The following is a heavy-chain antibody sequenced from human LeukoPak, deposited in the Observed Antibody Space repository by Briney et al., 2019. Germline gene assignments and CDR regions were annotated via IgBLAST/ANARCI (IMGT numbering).Heavy chain of an antibody. CDR2: IYSGGST. Sequence: LGGSLRLSCAASGFTVSSNYMSWVRQAPGKGLEWVSVIYSGGSTYYADSVKGRFTISRDNSKNTLYLQMNSLRAEDTAVYYCARVVVIKPNYYYYMDVWGKGTTVTVSS. CDR3: ARVVVIKPNYYYYMDV. V-gene: IGHV3-53*01. CDR1: GFTVSSNY. D-gene: IGHD3-3*01. J-gene: IGHJ6*03.